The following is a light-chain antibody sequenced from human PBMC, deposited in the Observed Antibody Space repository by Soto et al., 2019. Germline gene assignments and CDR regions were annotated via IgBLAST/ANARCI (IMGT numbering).Light chain of an antibody. V-gene: IGLV1-40*01. CDR2: GNS. J-gene: IGLJ1*01. CDR3: QSYDSSLSGLV. CDR1: SSNIGAGYD. Sequence: QSVLTQPPSVSGAPGQRVTISCTGSSSNIGAGYDVHWYQQLPGTAPKLLIYGNSNRSSGVPDRFSGSKSGTSASLAITGLQAEDEADYYCQSYDSSLSGLVFGTGTEVTVL.